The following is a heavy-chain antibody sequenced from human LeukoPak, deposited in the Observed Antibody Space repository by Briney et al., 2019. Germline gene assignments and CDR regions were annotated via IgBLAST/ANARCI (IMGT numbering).Heavy chain of an antibody. CDR2: IYPGGSDA. D-gene: IGHD5-18*01. CDR1: GYSFTSYS. V-gene: IGHV5-51*01. CDR3: ARRQLWSQIDY. J-gene: IGHJ4*02. Sequence: GESLKISCQGSGYSFTSYSIGWVRQMPGKGLEWMGIIYPGGSDARYSPSFQGQVTISADKSISTAYLQWSSLKASDTAMYYCARRQLWSQIDYWGQGTLVSVSS.